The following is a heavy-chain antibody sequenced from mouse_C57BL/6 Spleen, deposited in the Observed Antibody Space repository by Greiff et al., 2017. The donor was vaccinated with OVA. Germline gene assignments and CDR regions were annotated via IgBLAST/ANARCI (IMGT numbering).Heavy chain of an antibody. D-gene: IGHD1-1*01. V-gene: IGHV1-52*01. CDR1: GYTFTSYW. Sequence: VQLQQPGAELVRPGSSVKLSCKASGYTFTSYWMHWVKQRPIQGLEWIGNFDPSDSETHYNPKFKDKATVTVDKSSSTAYMQLSSLTSDDSAVYYGARSITTHFDYWGQGTTLTVSS. CDR3: ARSITTHFDY. J-gene: IGHJ2*01. CDR2: FDPSDSET.